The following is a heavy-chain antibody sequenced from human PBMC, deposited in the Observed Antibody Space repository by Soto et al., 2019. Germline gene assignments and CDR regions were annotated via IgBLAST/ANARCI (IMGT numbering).Heavy chain of an antibody. J-gene: IGHJ3*02. CDR3: ARGFINDAFDI. CDR1: GGSISSGGYY. Sequence: QVQLQESGPGLVKTSRTLSLTCTVSGGSISSGGYYWSWIRQHPGKGLEWIGYIYYSGSTYYNPSLKSRVTISVDTSKNQFSLKLSSVTAADTAVYYCARGFINDAFDIWGQGTMVTVSS. V-gene: IGHV4-31*03. D-gene: IGHD3-10*01. CDR2: IYYSGST.